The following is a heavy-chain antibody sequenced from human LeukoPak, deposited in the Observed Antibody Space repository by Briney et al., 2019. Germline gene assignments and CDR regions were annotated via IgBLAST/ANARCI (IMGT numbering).Heavy chain of an antibody. V-gene: IGHV1-2*02. D-gene: IGHD1-26*01. J-gene: IGHJ4*02. CDR2: INPNSGGT. CDR1: GYTFTSYG. CDR3: ARDKVGAIPFDY. Sequence: ASVKVSCKASGYTFTSYGISWVRQAPGQGLEWMGWINPNSGGTNYAQKFQGRVTMTRDTSISTAYMELSRLRPDDTAVYYCARDKVGAIPFDYWGQGTLVTVSS.